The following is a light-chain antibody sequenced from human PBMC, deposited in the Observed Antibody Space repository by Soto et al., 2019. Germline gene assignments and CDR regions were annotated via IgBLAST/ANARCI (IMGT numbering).Light chain of an antibody. CDR2: EVR. V-gene: IGLV2-14*01. CDR1: IRDVGAYNL. Sequence: QSVLTQPASVSGSPGQSITISCAGTIRDVGAYNLVSWYQQYPGRAPQLILYEVRNRPSGISFRFSGFKSGNTAPLTISGLQAEDEADYYCSSFTSKSTLIFGGGTKLTVL. J-gene: IGLJ2*01. CDR3: SSFTSKSTLI.